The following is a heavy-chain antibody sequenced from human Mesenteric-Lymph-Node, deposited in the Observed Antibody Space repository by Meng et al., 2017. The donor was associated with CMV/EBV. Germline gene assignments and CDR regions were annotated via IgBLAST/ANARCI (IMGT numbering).Heavy chain of an antibody. Sequence: GESLKISCAASGFTFSTYAMHWVRQAPGKGLEWVSYISSSSSTIYYADSVKGRFTISRDNAKNSLYLQMNSLRAEDTAVYYCADADSSGYYGGAFDIWGQGTMVTVSS. V-gene: IGHV3-48*04. J-gene: IGHJ3*02. D-gene: IGHD3-22*01. CDR2: ISSSSSTI. CDR1: GFTFSTYA. CDR3: ADADSSGYYGGAFDI.